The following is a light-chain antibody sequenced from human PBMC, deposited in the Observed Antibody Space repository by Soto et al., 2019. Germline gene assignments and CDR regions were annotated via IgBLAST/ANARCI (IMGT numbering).Light chain of an antibody. Sequence: DIQLTQSPSFLSASVGDRVTITCRASQGLISDLAWYQQKPGKATKLLIYAASTLQSGVPSRFSGSGSGTEFPLPISSLQPEDFATYYCQQLNSYPITVGQGTRLEIK. CDR3: QQLNSYPIT. CDR1: QGLISD. V-gene: IGKV1-9*01. CDR2: AAS. J-gene: IGKJ5*01.